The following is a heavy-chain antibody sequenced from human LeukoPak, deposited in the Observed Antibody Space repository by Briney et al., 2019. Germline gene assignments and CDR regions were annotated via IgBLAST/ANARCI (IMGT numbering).Heavy chain of an antibody. Sequence: PGGSLRLSCAASGFTFSNVFMSGVRQAPGKGLEWIGRIKSKADSGTVDYAAPVKGRFSISRDDSKNTVDLQMNSLNIEDTGVYYCTTKVIALPDYWGQGTLVTVSS. CDR1: GFTFSNVF. CDR3: TTKVIALPDY. D-gene: IGHD2-21*01. J-gene: IGHJ4*02. V-gene: IGHV3-15*01. CDR2: IKSKADSGTV.